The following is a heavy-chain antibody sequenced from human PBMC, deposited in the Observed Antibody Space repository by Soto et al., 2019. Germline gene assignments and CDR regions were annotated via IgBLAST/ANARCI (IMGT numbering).Heavy chain of an antibody. CDR3: AVAYGLDV. CDR1: GFTFGRFW. CDR2: IKEDGSEK. Sequence: EVQVVESGGGLVQPGGSLRLSCAASGFTFGRFWMTWVRQAPGKGLEWVANIKEDGSEKYYVDSVKGRFTISRDNAKNSLYLQMSSLRAEDTAVYYCAVAYGLDVWAQGPTVTVSS. V-gene: IGHV3-7*01. D-gene: IGHD2-15*01. J-gene: IGHJ6*02.